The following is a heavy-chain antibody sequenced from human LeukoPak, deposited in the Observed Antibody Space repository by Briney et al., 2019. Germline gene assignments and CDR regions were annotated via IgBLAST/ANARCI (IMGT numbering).Heavy chain of an antibody. V-gene: IGHV1-18*04. J-gene: IGHJ6*03. CDR3: ARASGHYYYYYMDV. Sequence: ASVKVSCKASGYTFTGYYIHWVRQAPGEGLEWMGWISAYNGDTIYAQKFQGRVTMTADTSTNTAYMDLRGLRSDDTAVYYCARASGHYYYYYMDVWAKGTTVTISS. CDR2: ISAYNGDT. D-gene: IGHD1-26*01. CDR1: GYTFTGYY.